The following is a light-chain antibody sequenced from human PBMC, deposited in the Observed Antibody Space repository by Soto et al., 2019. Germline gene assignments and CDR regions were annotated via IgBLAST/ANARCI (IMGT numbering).Light chain of an antibody. CDR2: GAS. Sequence: EIVMTQSPATLSVSPGERATLSCRASQSISNNLAWYHQRPGQAPRLLIYGASTRATGIPAGFSGSGSGTEFTLTISSLQSEDFAVYYCQQYNNWWTFGQGTRVEIK. CDR1: QSISNN. V-gene: IGKV3-15*01. J-gene: IGKJ1*01. CDR3: QQYNNWWT.